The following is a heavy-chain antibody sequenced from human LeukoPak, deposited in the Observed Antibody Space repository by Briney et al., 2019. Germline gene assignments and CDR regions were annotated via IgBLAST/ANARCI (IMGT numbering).Heavy chain of an antibody. CDR1: GYTFTGYY. V-gene: IGHV1-2*02. CDR2: INPNSGGT. D-gene: IGHD3-22*01. Sequence: ASVKVSCKASGYTFTGYYMHWVRQAPGQGLEWMGWINPNSGGTNYAQKFQGRVTRTRDTSISTAYMELSRLRSDDTAVYYCARGPQKYYYDSSGYYHTDFDYWGQGTLVTVSS. J-gene: IGHJ4*02. CDR3: ARGPQKYYYDSSGYYHTDFDY.